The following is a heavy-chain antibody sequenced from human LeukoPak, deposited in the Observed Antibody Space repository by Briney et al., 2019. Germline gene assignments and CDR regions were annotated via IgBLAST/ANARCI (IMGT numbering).Heavy chain of an antibody. D-gene: IGHD6-19*01. CDR2: INHSGST. CDR3: ARGLLWVRSIAVAGPWFDY. Sequence: SETLSLTCAVYGGSFSGYYWSWIRQPAGKGLEWIGEINHSGSTNYNPSLKSRVTISVDTSKNQFSLKLSSVTAADTAVYYCARGLLWVRSIAVAGPWFDYWGQGTLVTVSS. J-gene: IGHJ4*02. V-gene: IGHV4-34*01. CDR1: GGSFSGYY.